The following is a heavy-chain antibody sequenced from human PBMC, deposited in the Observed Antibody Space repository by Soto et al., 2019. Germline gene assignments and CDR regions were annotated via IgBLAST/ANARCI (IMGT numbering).Heavy chain of an antibody. J-gene: IGHJ4*02. CDR3: VRREGDYCLKY. CDR1: GGSISSNSYY. V-gene: IGHV4-39*01. CDR2: IYDSGST. Sequence: SETLSLTCSVSGGSISSNSYYWGWIRQPPGKGLEWIGSIYDSGSTYYNPSLKSRVTISVDTSKNQFSLKLTSVTAADAAVYYCVRREGDYCLKYWGQGTPVTVSS. D-gene: IGHD4-17*01.